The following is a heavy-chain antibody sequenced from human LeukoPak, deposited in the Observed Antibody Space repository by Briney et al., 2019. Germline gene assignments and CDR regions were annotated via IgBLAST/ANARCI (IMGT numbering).Heavy chain of an antibody. D-gene: IGHD1-26*01. V-gene: IGHV3-23*01. CDR2: ISGSGAST. CDR3: AKDVGKWESLHFFDY. CDR1: GFTFSTNA. Sequence: PGGSLRLSCLTSGFTFSTNAMSWVRQAPRKGLEWISGISGSGASTYYADSVTGRFTISRDNSRNTLYLQMNSLRGDDTAVYYCAKDVGKWESLHFFDYWGQGTLVTVSS. J-gene: IGHJ4*02.